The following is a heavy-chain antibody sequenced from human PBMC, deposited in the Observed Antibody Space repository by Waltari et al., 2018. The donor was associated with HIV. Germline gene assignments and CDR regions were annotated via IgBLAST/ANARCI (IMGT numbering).Heavy chain of an antibody. CDR3: AKGSSGYLYYFDY. J-gene: IGHJ4*02. Sequence: EVQLLESGGGLVQPGGSLRLSCAASGFTFSSYAMSWVRQAPGKGLEWVSAISGSGGSTYYADSVEGRFTISRDNSKNTLYLQMNSLRAEDTAVYYCAKGSSGYLYYFDYWGQGTLVTVSS. CDR2: ISGSGGST. D-gene: IGHD3-22*01. CDR1: GFTFSSYA. V-gene: IGHV3-23*01.